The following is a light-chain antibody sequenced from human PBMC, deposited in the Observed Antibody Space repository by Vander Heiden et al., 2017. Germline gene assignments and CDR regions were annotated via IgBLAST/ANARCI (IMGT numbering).Light chain of an antibody. CDR3: QAWDSSTVV. Sequence: SYELTPPPPLSVSPGQTVSIICSGVNLGDRYAPWYQQKPGQAPALFIFQDSKRPSGIPERFSGSISGNTATLTISRTQAMDEADYYCQAWDSSTVVFGGGTKLTV. J-gene: IGLJ2*01. V-gene: IGLV3-1*01. CDR2: QDS. CDR1: NLGDRY.